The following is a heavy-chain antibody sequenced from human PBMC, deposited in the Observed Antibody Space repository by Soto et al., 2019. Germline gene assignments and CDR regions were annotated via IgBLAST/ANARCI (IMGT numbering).Heavy chain of an antibody. CDR3: ARYGGKSYGSGGMDV. CDR1: GYTFTGYY. V-gene: IGHV1-2*02. J-gene: IGHJ6*04. Sequence: QVQLVQSGAEVKKPGASVKVSCKASGYTFTGYYMHWVRQAPGQGLEWMGWINPNSGGTNYAQKFQGRVTMTRDTSMSTAYMELGRLRSDDTAVYYCARYGGKSYGSGGMDVCGEGTTVTVSS. D-gene: IGHD2-15*01. CDR2: INPNSGGT.